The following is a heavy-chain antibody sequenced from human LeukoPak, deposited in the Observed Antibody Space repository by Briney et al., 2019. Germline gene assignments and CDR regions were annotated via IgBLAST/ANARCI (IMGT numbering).Heavy chain of an antibody. D-gene: IGHD2-2*01. V-gene: IGHV1-18*01. CDR3: ARGDIVVVPAAMPPFDY. J-gene: IGHJ4*02. CDR1: GYTFTSYG. Sequence: ASVKVSCKASGYTFTSYGISWVRQAPGQGLEWMGWISAYNGNTNYAQKLQGRVTMTTDTSTSTAYMELRSLRSDDTAVYYCARGDIVVVPAAMPPFDYWGQGTLVTVSS. CDR2: ISAYNGNT.